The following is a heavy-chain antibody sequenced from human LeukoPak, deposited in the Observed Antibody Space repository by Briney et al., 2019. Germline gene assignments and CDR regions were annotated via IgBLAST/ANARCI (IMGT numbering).Heavy chain of an antibody. V-gene: IGHV3-21*01. CDR1: SFTFSTYT. J-gene: IGHJ4*02. Sequence: MPGGSLRLSCAASSFTFSTYTMNWVRQAPGKGLEWVSSISSSSAYIFYADSVKGRFTISRDNAKNSLYLQMNSLRADDTAIYYCASDRRLYYGSDSYDALDFDYWGQGTLVTVSS. CDR2: ISSSSAYI. CDR3: ASDRRLYYGSDSYDALDFDY. D-gene: IGHD3-10*01.